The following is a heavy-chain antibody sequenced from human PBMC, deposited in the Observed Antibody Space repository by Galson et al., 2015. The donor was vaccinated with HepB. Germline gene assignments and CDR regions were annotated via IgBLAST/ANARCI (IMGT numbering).Heavy chain of an antibody. J-gene: IGHJ5*02. Sequence: SLRLSCAASGFTFSSYSMNWVRQAPGKGLEWVSSISSSSGYIYYADSVKGRFTISRDNAKNSLYLQMNSLRAEDTAVYYCARDPLAAAGPNWFDPWGQGTLVTVSS. CDR2: ISSSSGYI. V-gene: IGHV3-21*01. CDR1: GFTFSSYS. CDR3: ARDPLAAAGPNWFDP. D-gene: IGHD6-13*01.